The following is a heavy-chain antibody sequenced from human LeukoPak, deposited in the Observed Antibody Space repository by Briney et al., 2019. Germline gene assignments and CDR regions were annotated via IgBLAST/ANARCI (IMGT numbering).Heavy chain of an antibody. Sequence: PGGSLRLSCAASGFTLSNYWIHWVRQAPGKGLVWVSRINTDGSSTNYADSVRGRFTISRDNSKNTLYLQMNSLRAEDTAVYYCAKDPREMVRGYNDWYFDLWGRGTLVTVSS. CDR1: GFTLSNYW. V-gene: IGHV3-74*01. CDR3: AKDPREMVRGYNDWYFDL. J-gene: IGHJ2*01. CDR2: INTDGSST. D-gene: IGHD3-10*01.